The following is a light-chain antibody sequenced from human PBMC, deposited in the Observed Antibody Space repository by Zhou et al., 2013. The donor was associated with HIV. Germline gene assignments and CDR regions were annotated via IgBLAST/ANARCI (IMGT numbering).Light chain of an antibody. J-gene: IGKJ5*01. V-gene: IGKV1-5*03. CDR2: KAS. CDR3: QQYNTYPIT. CDR1: QSISKW. Sequence: DIQMTQSPSTLSASLGDRVTITCRASQSISKWLAWYQHKSGKAPKLLIHKASSLHFGVPSTFSGSRSGTEFTLTITSLQPDDCASYFCQQYNTYPITFGQGTRLDI.